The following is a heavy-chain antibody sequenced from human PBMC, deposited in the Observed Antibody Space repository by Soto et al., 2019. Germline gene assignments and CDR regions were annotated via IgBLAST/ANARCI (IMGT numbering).Heavy chain of an antibody. CDR2: ITADGGT. CDR3: APHVSCSGGSCQYDAFAI. V-gene: IGHV3-23*01. D-gene: IGHD2-15*01. Sequence: EVQVLESGGGLVQPGGSLRLSCEGSGFTVSSHAMTWIRQAPGKGPEWVSTITADGGTYYADSVKGRFAMSRDTSESTLDLQMNSLGAEDTAAYYCAPHVSCSGGSCQYDAFAIRGQGTIVTVSS. J-gene: IGHJ3*02. CDR1: GFTVSSHA.